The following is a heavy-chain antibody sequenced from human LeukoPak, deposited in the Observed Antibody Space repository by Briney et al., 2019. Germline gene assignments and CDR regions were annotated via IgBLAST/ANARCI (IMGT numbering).Heavy chain of an antibody. CDR1: GFSFSDSY. CDR2: ITPSGDYM. Sequence: GGSLRLSCAASGFSFSDSYMSWIRQAPGRGLEHISYITPSGDYMSYTDSVKGRFTFSRDNAKNSLYLQMNSLRAEDTAVYFCAKGHTSLDCRGQGALVTVSS. D-gene: IGHD2/OR15-2a*01. V-gene: IGHV3-11*01. J-gene: IGHJ4*02. CDR3: AKGHTSLDC.